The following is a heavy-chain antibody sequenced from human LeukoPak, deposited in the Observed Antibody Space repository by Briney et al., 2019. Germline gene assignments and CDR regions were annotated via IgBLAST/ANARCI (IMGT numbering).Heavy chain of an antibody. V-gene: IGHV4-38-2*02. D-gene: IGHD3-10*01. CDR3: ARDFWDPLWFGELSFDY. Sequence: KTSETLSLNCTVSGYSISSGYYWGWIRQPPGKGLEWIGSIYHSGSTYYNPSLKSRVTISVDTSKNQFSLKLSSVTAADTAVYYCARDFWDPLWFGELSFDYWGQGTLVTVSS. CDR2: IYHSGST. CDR1: GYSISSGYY. J-gene: IGHJ4*02.